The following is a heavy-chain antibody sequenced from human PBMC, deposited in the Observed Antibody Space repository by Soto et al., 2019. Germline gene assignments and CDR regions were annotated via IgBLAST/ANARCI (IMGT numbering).Heavy chain of an antibody. CDR3: AKYYYDSSGYYSDYYYGMDV. CDR2: IIPMFGTA. D-gene: IGHD3-22*01. CDR1: GGTFSSYP. V-gene: IGHV1-69*13. Sequence: GASVKVSCKSSGGTFSSYPISWVRQAPGQGLECMGGIIPMFGTANYAQKFQGRVTITADESTSTAYMELSSLRSEDTAVYYCAKYYYDSSGYYSDYYYGMDVWGQGTTVTV. J-gene: IGHJ6*02.